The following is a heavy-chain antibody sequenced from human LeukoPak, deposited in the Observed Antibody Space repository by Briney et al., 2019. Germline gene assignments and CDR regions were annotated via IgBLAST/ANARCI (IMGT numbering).Heavy chain of an antibody. Sequence: SETLSLTCAVYGGSLSGYYWNWIRQSPGKGLEWVGEINHSGNTDYNPSLKSRVTVSVDTSKNQFSLKLTSVTAADTAVYYCAPRGDIEHSFGYGKWFDPWGQGTRVTVSS. J-gene: IGHJ5*02. V-gene: IGHV4-34*01. CDR1: GGSLSGYY. D-gene: IGHD5-18*01. CDR2: INHSGNT. CDR3: APRGDIEHSFGYGKWFDP.